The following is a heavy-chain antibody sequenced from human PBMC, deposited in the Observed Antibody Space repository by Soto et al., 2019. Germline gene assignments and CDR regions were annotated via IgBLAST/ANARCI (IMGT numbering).Heavy chain of an antibody. CDR2: MNPNSGNT. J-gene: IGHJ6*03. CDR3: AREGWFEYYMDV. CDR1: GYTFTSYD. D-gene: IGHD3-10*01. Sequence: ASVKVSCKASGYTFTSYDINWVRQATGQGLEWMGWMNPNSGNTGYAQKFQGRVTMTRNTSISTAYTELSSLRSEDTAVYYCAREGWFEYYMDVWGKGTTVTSP. V-gene: IGHV1-8*01.